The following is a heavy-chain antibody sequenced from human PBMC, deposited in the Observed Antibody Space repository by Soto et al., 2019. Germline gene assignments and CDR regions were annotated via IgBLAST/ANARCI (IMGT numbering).Heavy chain of an antibody. CDR1: GYSINSGRY. D-gene: IGHD3-22*01. V-gene: IGHV4-38-2*01. J-gene: IGHJ5*01. CDR2: IYHTGTT. Sequence: PSDTLSLTCEVSGYSINSGRYSAWIRQPPGKGLEWIGSIYHTGTTYYNPSLDTRVTMSVDTSKNQFSLRLRSVSAADTAVYYCARLSISGYYYWFDAWGQGNLVTVSS. CDR3: ARLSISGYYYWFDA.